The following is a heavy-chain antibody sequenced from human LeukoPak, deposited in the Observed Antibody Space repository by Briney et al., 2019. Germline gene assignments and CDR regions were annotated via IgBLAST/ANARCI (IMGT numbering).Heavy chain of an antibody. CDR2: VSAGHHA. V-gene: IGHV3-13*01. J-gene: IGHJ4*02. D-gene: IGHD5-18*01. CDR1: GFTLGGHD. CDR3: VREARGYHYTYFDY. Sequence: AGGSLGLSCTASGFTLGGHDMHWLRQTAGDGLEWVAAVSAGHHAFYAGSVKGRFTVSREDAKNSLYLQMNSLRAGDTAVYYCVREARGYHYTYFDYWGQGSLVTVSS.